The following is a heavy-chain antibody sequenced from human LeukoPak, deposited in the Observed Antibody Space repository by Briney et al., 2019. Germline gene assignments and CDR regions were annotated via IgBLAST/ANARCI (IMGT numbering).Heavy chain of an antibody. Sequence: SETLSLTCTVSGGSISSSSYYWGWIRQPPGKGLEWIGSIFYSGSTYYNPSLKSRVTISVDTSKNQFSLKLSSVTAADTAVYYCARARTIGWFDPWGQGTLVTVSS. CDR1: GGSISSSSYY. V-gene: IGHV4-39*07. J-gene: IGHJ5*02. D-gene: IGHD2/OR15-2a*01. CDR2: IFYSGST. CDR3: ARARTIGWFDP.